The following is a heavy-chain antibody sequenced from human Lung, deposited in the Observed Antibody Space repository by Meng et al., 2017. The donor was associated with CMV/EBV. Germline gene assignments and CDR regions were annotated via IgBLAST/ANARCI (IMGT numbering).Heavy chain of an antibody. Sequence: GESXKISCLGSGFDFSTYSMNWFRQAPGKGPEWVSSISSSSSYIYYADSVKGRFTVSRNNANDSLYLQMNSLRAEDTGVYYCAGDRQNSNYGSTDYWGQGTLVTVSS. D-gene: IGHD4-11*01. CDR1: GFDFSTYS. CDR3: AGDRQNSNYGSTDY. V-gene: IGHV3-21*06. CDR2: ISSSSSYI. J-gene: IGHJ4*02.